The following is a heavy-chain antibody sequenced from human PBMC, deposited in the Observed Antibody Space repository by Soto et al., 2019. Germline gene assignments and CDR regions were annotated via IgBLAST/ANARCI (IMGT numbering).Heavy chain of an antibody. CDR2: VLSNDEK. D-gene: IGHD3-22*01. J-gene: IGHJ6*03. CDR3: ARMLAVNYYYYYVDV. Sequence: VTLKESGPVLVKHTETLTLTCTVSGFSLRNARMGVSWIRQPPGKALEWLAHVLSNDEKSYNKSLQTRLTISKDTSKSQVVLTMTYMDPVDTATYFCARMLAVNYYYYYVDVWGEGTTVTVSS. CDR1: GFSLRNARMG. V-gene: IGHV2-26*01.